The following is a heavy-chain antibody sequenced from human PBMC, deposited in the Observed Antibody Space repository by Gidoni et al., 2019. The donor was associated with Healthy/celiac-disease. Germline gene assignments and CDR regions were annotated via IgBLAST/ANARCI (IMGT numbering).Heavy chain of an antibody. Sequence: QVQLQQWGAGLLKPSETLSLTCAVYGGSFSGYYWSWIRQPPGKGLEWIGEINHSGSTNYNPSLKSRVTISVDTSKNQFSLKLSSVTAADTAVYYCARGIVRQWLIRTPHYFDYWGQGTLVTVSS. CDR3: ARGIVRQWLIRTPHYFDY. V-gene: IGHV4-34*01. D-gene: IGHD6-19*01. J-gene: IGHJ4*02. CDR1: GGSFSGYY. CDR2: INHSGST.